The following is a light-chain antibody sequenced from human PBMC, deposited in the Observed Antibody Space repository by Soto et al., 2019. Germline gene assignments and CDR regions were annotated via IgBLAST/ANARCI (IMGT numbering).Light chain of an antibody. CDR1: SGHSTYA. J-gene: IGLJ3*02. Sequence: QSVLTQSPSASASLGAPIKLTCTLSSGHSTYAVAWHQQHPEKGPRYLMKLNSDGSHFKGDGIPDRFSGSSSGAERYLTISSLQSEDEADYYCQTWGTGYQVFGGGTKLTVL. V-gene: IGLV4-69*01. CDR2: LNSDGSH. CDR3: QTWGTGYQV.